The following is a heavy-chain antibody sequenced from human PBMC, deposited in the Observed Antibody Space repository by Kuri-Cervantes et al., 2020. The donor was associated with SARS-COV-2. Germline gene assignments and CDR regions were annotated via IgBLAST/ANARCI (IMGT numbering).Heavy chain of an antibody. CDR3: ARDSYCINGVCLLGY. D-gene: IGHD2-8*01. CDR2: IYHSGST. J-gene: IGHJ4*02. V-gene: IGHV4-38-2*02. CDR1: GYSISSGYY. Sequence: GSLRLSCTVSGYSISSGYYWGWIRQPPGKGLKWIGSIYHSGSTYYNPSLKSRVTISVDTSKNQFSLKLSSVTAADTALYYCARDSYCINGVCLLGYWGQGTLVTVSS.